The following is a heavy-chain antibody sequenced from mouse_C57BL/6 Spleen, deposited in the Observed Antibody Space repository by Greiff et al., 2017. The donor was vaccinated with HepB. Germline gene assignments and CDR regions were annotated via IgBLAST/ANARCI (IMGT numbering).Heavy chain of an antibody. J-gene: IGHJ1*03. Sequence: QVQLQQSGPELVKPGASVKISCKASGYAFSSSWMNWVKQRPGKGLEWIGRIYPGDGDTNYNGKFKGKATLTADKSSSTAYMQLSSLTSEDSAVYFCASGYDHWYFDVWGTGTTVTVSS. D-gene: IGHD2-3*01. CDR1: GYAFSSSW. CDR2: IYPGDGDT. V-gene: IGHV1-82*01. CDR3: ASGYDHWYFDV.